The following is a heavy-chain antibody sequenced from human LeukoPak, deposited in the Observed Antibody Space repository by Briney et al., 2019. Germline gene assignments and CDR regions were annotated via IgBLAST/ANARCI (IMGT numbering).Heavy chain of an antibody. D-gene: IGHD2-15*01. Sequence: ASVKVSCKASGYTFTSYAMNWVRQAPGQGLEWMGWINTNTGNPTYAQGFTGRFVFSLDTSVSTAYLQISSLKAEDTAVYYCARDGPGYCSGGSCSWDAFDIRGQGTMVTVSS. V-gene: IGHV7-4-1*02. CDR3: ARDGPGYCSGGSCSWDAFDI. CDR2: INTNTGNP. CDR1: GYTFTSYA. J-gene: IGHJ3*02.